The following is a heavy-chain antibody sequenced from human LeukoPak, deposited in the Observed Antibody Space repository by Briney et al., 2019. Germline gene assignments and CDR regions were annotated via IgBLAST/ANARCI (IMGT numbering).Heavy chain of an antibody. CDR3: ARVPEYCSSTSCYNDY. Sequence: ASVKVSCKASGYTFTSYGIRWVRQAPGQGLEWMGWISAYNGNTNYAQKLQGRVTMTTDTSTSTAYMELRSLRSDDTAVYYCARVPEYCSSTSCYNDYWGQGTLVTVSS. J-gene: IGHJ4*02. CDR2: ISAYNGNT. V-gene: IGHV1-18*01. CDR1: GYTFTSYG. D-gene: IGHD2-2*01.